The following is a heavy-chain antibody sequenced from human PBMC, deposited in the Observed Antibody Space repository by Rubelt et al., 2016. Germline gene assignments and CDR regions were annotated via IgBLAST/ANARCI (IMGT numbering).Heavy chain of an antibody. CDR2: IIPLFGTA. D-gene: IGHD6-13*01. CDR1: AGTFSSYA. Sequence: VQLVQSGAEVTKPGSSVKVSCKASAGTFSSYAISWVRQAPGQGLAWMGGIIPLFGTANYEQKVQGRVTINADEATSTAYMGLSSVRSEYTGVYYCAREQQLVGGWFDPWGQGTLFTGSS. V-gene: IGHV1-69*01. J-gene: IGHJ5*02. CDR3: AREQQLVGGWFDP.